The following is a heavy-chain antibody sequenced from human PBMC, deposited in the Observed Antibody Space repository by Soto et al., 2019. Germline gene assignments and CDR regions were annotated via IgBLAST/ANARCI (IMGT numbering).Heavy chain of an antibody. CDR1: GGSFSGYY. CDR2: INHSGST. J-gene: IGHJ6*02. D-gene: IGHD6-19*01. V-gene: IGHV4-34*01. Sequence: SETLSLTCAVYGGSFSGYYWSWIRQPPGKGLEWIGEINHSGSTNYNPSLKSRVTISVDTSKNQFSLKLSSVTAADTAVYYCARGFGVQWLVYYYYGMDVWGQGTTVTVSS. CDR3: ARGFGVQWLVYYYYGMDV.